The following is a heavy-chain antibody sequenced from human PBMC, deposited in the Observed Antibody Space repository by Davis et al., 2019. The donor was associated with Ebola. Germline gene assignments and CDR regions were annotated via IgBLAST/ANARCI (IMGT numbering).Heavy chain of an antibody. J-gene: IGHJ1*01. CDR1: GYSFPSYY. CDR3: ARQRGGFKTTWGRDFQH. Sequence: GESLMIPCHGPGYSFPSYYLTWVRQMPGKGLEWMGRIDLSDSYSNYSPSFQGHVTISIDKSISTAYLQWSSLKASDTALYYCARQRGGFKTTWGRDFQHWGQGTLVTVSS. CDR2: IDLSDSYS. V-gene: IGHV5-10-1*01. D-gene: IGHD3-16*01.